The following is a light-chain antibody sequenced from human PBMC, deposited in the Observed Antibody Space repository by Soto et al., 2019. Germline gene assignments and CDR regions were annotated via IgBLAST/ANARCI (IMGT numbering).Light chain of an antibody. CDR3: NSYTSSTSLPYV. J-gene: IGLJ1*01. CDR1: TNDVGGYNY. V-gene: IGLV2-14*01. CDR2: EVT. Sequence: QSALTQPASVSGSPGQSITISCTGTTNDVGGYNYVSWYQQHPGKAPKLLIFEVTSRPSGVSHRFSGSKSGNTASQTISALQAEDEADYFCNSYTSSTSLPYVFGTGTKVTVL.